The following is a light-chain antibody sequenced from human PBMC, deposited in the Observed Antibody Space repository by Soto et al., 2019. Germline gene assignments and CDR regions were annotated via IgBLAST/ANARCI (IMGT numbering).Light chain of an antibody. Sequence: DIQMTQSPSALSASVGERVTITCRASQSINAWLAWYQQKPGKAPKLLIYDVSTLDSGVPSRFSGSGSGTEFTLTISSLQPDDFATYYCLQYNSYSWTFGQGTKVDIK. V-gene: IGKV1-5*01. J-gene: IGKJ1*01. CDR2: DVS. CDR3: LQYNSYSWT. CDR1: QSINAW.